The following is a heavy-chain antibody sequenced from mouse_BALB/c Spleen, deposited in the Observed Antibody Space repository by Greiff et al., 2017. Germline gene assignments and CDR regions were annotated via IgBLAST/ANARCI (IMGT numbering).Heavy chain of an antibody. V-gene: IGHV5-4*02. CDR3: ARDRGRYYYYFDY. CDR1: GFTFSDYY. J-gene: IGHJ2*01. Sequence: EVHLVESGGGLVKPGGSLKLSCAASGFTFSDYYMYWVRQTPEKRLEWVATISDGGSYTYYPDSVKGRFTISRDNAKNNLYLQMSSLKSEDTAMYYCARDRGRYYYYFDYWGQGTTLTVSS. CDR2: ISDGGSYT. D-gene: IGHD1-1*01.